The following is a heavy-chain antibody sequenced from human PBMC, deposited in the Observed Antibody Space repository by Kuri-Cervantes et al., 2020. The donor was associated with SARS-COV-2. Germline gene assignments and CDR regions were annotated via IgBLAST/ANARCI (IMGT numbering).Heavy chain of an antibody. CDR3: ARDADKLYSSSSLTPRADY. Sequence: ASVKVSCKASGYTFTSYGISWVRQAPGQGLEWMGWISAYNGNTNYAQKLQGRVTMTTDTSTITAYMEPRSLRSDDTAVYYCARDADKLYSSSSLTPRADYWGQGTLVTVSS. V-gene: IGHV1-18*01. CDR1: GYTFTSYG. D-gene: IGHD6-6*01. CDR2: ISAYNGNT. J-gene: IGHJ4*02.